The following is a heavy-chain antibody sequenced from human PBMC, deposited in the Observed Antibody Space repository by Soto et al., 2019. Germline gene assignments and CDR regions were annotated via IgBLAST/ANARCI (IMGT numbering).Heavy chain of an antibody. J-gene: IGHJ3*02. CDR3: ARVVGASLEDAFDI. V-gene: IGHV1-69*13. Sequence: ASVKVSCKASGGTFSSYAISWVRQAPGQGLEWMGGIIPIFGTANYAQKFQGRVTITADESTSTAYMELSSLRSEDTAVYYCARVVGASLEDAFDIWGQGTMVTVSS. D-gene: IGHD1-26*01. CDR1: GGTFSSYA. CDR2: IIPIFGTA.